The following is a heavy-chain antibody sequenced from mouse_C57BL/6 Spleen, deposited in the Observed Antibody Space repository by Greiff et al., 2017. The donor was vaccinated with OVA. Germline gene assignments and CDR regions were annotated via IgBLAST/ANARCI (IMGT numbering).Heavy chain of an antibody. CDR2: INPYNGGT. D-gene: IGHD1-1*01. CDR1: GYTFTDYY. V-gene: IGHV1-19*01. J-gene: IGHJ3*01. Sequence: EVQLQQSGPVLVKPGASVKMSCKASGYTFTDYYMNWVKQSHGKSLEWIGVINPYNGGTSYNQKFKGKATLTVDKSSSTAYMELNSLTSEDSAVYYCARFTTVVPPFAYWGQGTLVTVSA. CDR3: ARFTTVVPPFAY.